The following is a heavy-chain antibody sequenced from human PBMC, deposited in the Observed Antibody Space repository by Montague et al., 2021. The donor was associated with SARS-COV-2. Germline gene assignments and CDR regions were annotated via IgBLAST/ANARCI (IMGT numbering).Heavy chain of an antibody. J-gene: IGHJ4*02. Sequence: SLRLSCAASGFTFHTYSIHWVRQAPGKGLVWVSRINSDGSSTTYADSVKGRFTITRDNAKNTVYLQMSSLRAEDTAVYYCARDREPWLLQYYFDYWGQGTLVTVSS. CDR3: ARDREPWLLQYYFDY. D-gene: IGHD6-19*01. CDR1: GFTFHTYS. CDR2: INSDGSST. V-gene: IGHV3-74*01.